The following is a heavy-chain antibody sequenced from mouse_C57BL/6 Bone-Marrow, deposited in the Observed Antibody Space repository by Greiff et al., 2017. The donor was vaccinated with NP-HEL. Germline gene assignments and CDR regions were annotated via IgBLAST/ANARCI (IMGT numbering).Heavy chain of an antibody. CDR2: SRNKANDYTT. D-gene: IGHD4-1*01. V-gene: IGHV7-1*01. CDR1: GFTFSDFY. Sequence: EVKVVESGGGLVQSGRSLRLSCATSGFTFSDFYMEWVRQAPGKGLEWIAASRNKANDYTTEYSASVKGRFIVSRDTSQSILYLQMNALRAEDTAIYYCARVSPNRDNYAMDYWGQGTSVTVSS. J-gene: IGHJ4*01. CDR3: ARVSPNRDNYAMDY.